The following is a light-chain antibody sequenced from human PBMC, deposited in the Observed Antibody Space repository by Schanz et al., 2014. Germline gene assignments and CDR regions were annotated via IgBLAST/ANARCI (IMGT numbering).Light chain of an antibody. V-gene: IGKV3D-11*02. J-gene: IGKJ1*01. CDR2: DAS. CDR1: ESVSGY. CDR3: HQYGRSSWT. Sequence: EIVLTQSPATLSLSPGERATLTCRASESVSGYLAWYQQKPGQAPRLLIHDASNRATGIPARFSGSGAGTDFTLTISGLEPEDSAVYYCHQYGRSSWTFGQGTKVEVK.